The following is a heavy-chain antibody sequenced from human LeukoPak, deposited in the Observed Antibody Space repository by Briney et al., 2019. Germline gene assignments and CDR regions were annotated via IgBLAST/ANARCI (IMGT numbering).Heavy chain of an antibody. CDR3: AKDFSSGWAIDF. D-gene: IGHD6-19*01. J-gene: IGHJ4*02. CDR1: GFTFSSYA. V-gene: IGHV3-23*01. CDR2: ITDSGHSP. Sequence: GRSLRLSCAASGFTFSSYAMGWVRQVPGKGLEWVSSITDSGHSPWYADSVKGRFTISRDNSKNTLYLQMNSLGAEDTAVYYCAKDFSSGWAIDFWGQGTLVTVSS.